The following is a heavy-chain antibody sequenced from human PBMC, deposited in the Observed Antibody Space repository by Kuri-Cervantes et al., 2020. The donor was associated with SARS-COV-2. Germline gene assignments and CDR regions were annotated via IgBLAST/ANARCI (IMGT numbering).Heavy chain of an antibody. CDR3: ARSSGWAAAFDI. Sequence: GSLRLSCAVYGGSFSDYYWSWVRQPPGKGLEWIGEINHSGSTNYNPSLKSRVTISVDTSKNQFSLKLSSVTAADTAVYYCARSSGWAAAFDIWGQGTMVTVSS. D-gene: IGHD6-19*01. CDR2: INHSGST. J-gene: IGHJ3*02. V-gene: IGHV4-34*01. CDR1: GGSFSDYY.